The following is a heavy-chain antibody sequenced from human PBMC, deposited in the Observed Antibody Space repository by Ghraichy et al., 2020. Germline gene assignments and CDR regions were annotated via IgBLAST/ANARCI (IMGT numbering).Heavy chain of an antibody. J-gene: IGHJ4*02. V-gene: IGHV4-39*01. D-gene: IGHD3-22*01. CDR1: GGSISSSSYY. CDR2: IYYSGST. CDR3: ARQPYSSGYYYSFDY. Sequence: SETLSLTCTVSGGSISSSSYYWGWIRQPPGKGLEWIGSIYYSGSTYYNPSLKSRVTISVDTSKNQFSLKLSSVTAADTAVYYCARQPYSSGYYYSFDYWGQGTLVTVSS.